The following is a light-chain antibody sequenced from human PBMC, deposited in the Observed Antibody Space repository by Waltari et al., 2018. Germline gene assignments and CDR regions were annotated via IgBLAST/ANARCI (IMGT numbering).Light chain of an antibody. CDR3: QQTYITPHT. V-gene: IGKV1-39*01. Sequence: DIQMTQSPSSLSASVGYTVTITFRASQSISSYLNWYQQKPGKAPKLLIYAASTLQSGVPSRFSGSGSGTDFTLTISSLQPEDFATYYCQQTYITPHTFGQGTKLEIK. CDR1: QSISSY. CDR2: AAS. J-gene: IGKJ2*01.